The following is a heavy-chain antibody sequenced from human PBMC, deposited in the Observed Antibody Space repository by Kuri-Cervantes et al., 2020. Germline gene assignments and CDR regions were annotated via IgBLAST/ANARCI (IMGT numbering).Heavy chain of an antibody. D-gene: IGHD6-13*01. CDR2: IVVGSGST. Sequence: SVKVSCKASGFTFTNSAVQWVRQARGQRLEWIGWIVVGSGSTNYAQKFQGWVTMTRDTSISTAYMELSRLRSDDTAVYYCARDLGSSWYEGFDYWGQGTLVTVSS. J-gene: IGHJ4*02. CDR3: ARDLGSSWYEGFDY. CDR1: GFTFTNSA. V-gene: IGHV1-58*01.